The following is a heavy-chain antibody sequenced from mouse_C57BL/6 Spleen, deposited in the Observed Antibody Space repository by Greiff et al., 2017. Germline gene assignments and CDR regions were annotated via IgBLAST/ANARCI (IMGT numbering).Heavy chain of an antibody. J-gene: IGHJ2*01. CDR2: IDPSDSYT. CDR1: GYTFTSYW. V-gene: IGHV1-69*01. D-gene: IGHD4-1*01. Sequence: QVQLQQPGAELVMPGASVKLSCKASGYTFTSYWMHWVKQRPGQGLEWIGEIDPSDSYTNYNQKFKGKSTLTVDKSSSTAYMQLSSLTSEDSAVYYCARLTGTRNFDYWGQGTTLTVSS. CDR3: ARLTGTRNFDY.